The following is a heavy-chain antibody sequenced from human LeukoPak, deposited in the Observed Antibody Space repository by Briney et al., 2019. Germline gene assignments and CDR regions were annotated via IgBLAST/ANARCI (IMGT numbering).Heavy chain of an antibody. CDR3: ATKGKGYCSGGSCYSGDH. J-gene: IGHJ4*02. V-gene: IGHV3-23*01. CDR2: ISGSGGST. CDR1: GFTFSSYA. D-gene: IGHD2-15*01. Sequence: GGPLRLSCAASGFTFSSYAMSWVRQAPGKGLEWVSAISGSGGSTYYADSVKGRFTISRDNSKNTLYLQMNSLRAEDTAVYYCATKGKGYCSGGSCYSGDHWGQGTLVTVSS.